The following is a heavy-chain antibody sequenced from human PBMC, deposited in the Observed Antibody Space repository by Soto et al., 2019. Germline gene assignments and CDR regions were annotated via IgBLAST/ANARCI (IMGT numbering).Heavy chain of an antibody. D-gene: IGHD1-26*01. CDR3: ARDTGGRWEINYFDY. J-gene: IGHJ4*02. CDR2: INTANGDT. Sequence: QVHLVQSGAEVKKPGASVKVSCKASGYTFTAYNMHWLRQAPGQTLEWMGWINTANGDTRYSQNFQGRATLARDTSASTVYVEMSSLTSEDTAVYYWARDTGGRWEINYFDYWGQGTLVAVSS. CDR1: GYTFTAYN. V-gene: IGHV1-3*04.